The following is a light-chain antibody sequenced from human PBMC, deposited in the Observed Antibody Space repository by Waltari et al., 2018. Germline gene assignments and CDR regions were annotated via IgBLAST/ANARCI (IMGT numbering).Light chain of an antibody. CDR3: VQEHNYPGT. V-gene: IGKV1-6*01. CDR2: AAS. CDR1: QEIRSA. J-gene: IGKJ1*01. Sequence: AIQLTQSPSSMSVSVGDRVTITCRASQEIRSALGWYPQKPGTASKLLIYAASSLQSGVPSRFSRSGSGTDVTLSISSLQPEDFSIYYCVQEHNYPGTFGQGTTVEIK.